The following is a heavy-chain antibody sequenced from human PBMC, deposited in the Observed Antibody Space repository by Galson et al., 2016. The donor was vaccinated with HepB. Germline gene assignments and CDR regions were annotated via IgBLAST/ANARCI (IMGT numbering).Heavy chain of an antibody. CDR2: IYFSGST. V-gene: IGHV4-39*01. CDR3: ARQGDGDGVGLDY. D-gene: IGHD3-10*01. J-gene: IGHJ4*02. CDR1: GGSISSTSYY. Sequence: ETLSLTCTVSGGSISSTSYYWGWIRQPPGKGLEWIGSIYFSGSTYFNPSLKSRVTISVDTSKNQFALKLISVTATDTAVYYCARQGDGDGVGLDYWGQGTLVTVS.